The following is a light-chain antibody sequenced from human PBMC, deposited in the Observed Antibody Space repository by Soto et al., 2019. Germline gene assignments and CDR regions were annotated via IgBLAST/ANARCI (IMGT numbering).Light chain of an antibody. J-gene: IGLJ2*01. V-gene: IGLV1-51*01. CDR1: NSNIGSNY. CDR3: GTWDSRLSAVI. Sequence: QSVLTQPPSVSAAPGQKVTISCSGSNSNIGSNYVSWYQQLPGAAPKLLIYDNNERPSGIPDRFSGSKSGTSATLGITGLQTGDEADYYCGTWDSRLSAVIFGGGTKLTVL. CDR2: DNN.